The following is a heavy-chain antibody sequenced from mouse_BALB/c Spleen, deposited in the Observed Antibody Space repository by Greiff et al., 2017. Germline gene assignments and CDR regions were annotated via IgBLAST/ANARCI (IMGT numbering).Heavy chain of an antibody. CDR2: IYPGDGDT. D-gene: IGHD1-2*01. J-gene: IGHJ3*01. CDR1: GYAFSSSW. CDR3: ARTPPITTATTWFAY. V-gene: IGHV1-82*01. Sequence: QVQLQQSGPELVKPGASVEISCKASGYAFSSSWMNWVKQRPGQGLEWIGRIYPGDGDTNYNGKFKGKATLTADKSSSTAYMQLSSLTSVDSAVYFCARTPPITTATTWFAYWGQGTLVTVSA.